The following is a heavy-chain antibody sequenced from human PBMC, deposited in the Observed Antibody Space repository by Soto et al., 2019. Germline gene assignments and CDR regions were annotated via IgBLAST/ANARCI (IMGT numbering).Heavy chain of an antibody. CDR1: GFLFSTYW. D-gene: IGHD6-13*01. CDR2: MNQDGSEK. V-gene: IGHV3-7*03. J-gene: IGHJ4*02. CDR3: AREMRKYSSGWYYFDY. Sequence: GSLRLSCAGSGFLFSTYWMTWVRQAPGKGLEWVANMNQDGSEKYYVDSVKGRFTISRDNPKHSLYLQMNSLRAEDTAVYYCAREMRKYSSGWYYFDYWGQGTLGTVSS.